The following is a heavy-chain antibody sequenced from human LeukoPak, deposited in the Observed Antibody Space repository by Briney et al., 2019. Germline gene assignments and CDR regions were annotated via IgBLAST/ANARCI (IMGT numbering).Heavy chain of an antibody. CDR2: ISSSSSYI. Sequence: GGSLRLSCAASGFTFSSYSMNWVRQAPGKGLEWVSSISSSSSYIYYADSVKGRFTISRENAKNSLYLQMNSLRAEDTAVYYCARGYCSSTSCYPIKLFDYWGQGTLVTVSS. CDR1: GFTFSSYS. D-gene: IGHD2-2*01. CDR3: ARGYCSSTSCYPIKLFDY. J-gene: IGHJ4*02. V-gene: IGHV3-21*04.